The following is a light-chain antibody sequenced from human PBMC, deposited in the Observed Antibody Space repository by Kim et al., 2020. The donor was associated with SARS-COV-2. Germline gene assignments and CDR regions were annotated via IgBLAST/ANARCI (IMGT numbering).Light chain of an antibody. CDR2: SAS. CDR3: QQYNDWPLT. J-gene: IGKJ4*01. CDR1: QSITNF. Sequence: EIVMTQSPATLSVSPGKRATLSCRASQSITNFLAWYQQKPGQAPRLLIHSASIRATDIPTRFSGSGSGTEFTLTISSLQSEDFATFYCQQYNDWPLTFGGGTKVDIK. V-gene: IGKV3D-15*01.